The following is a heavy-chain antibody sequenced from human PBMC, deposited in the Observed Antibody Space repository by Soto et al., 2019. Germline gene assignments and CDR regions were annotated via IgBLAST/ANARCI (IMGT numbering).Heavy chain of an antibody. CDR2: IYWDDDE. CDR3: AHRPRGFSYYFDY. V-gene: IGHV2-5*02. J-gene: IGHJ4*02. Sequence: QITLKESGPTLVKPTQTLTLTCTFSGFSLTTRGVGVGWIRQPPEKALEWLALIYWDDDEGYSPSLKSRLTSTKDTSKNQVVLTMTTMDPVDTATYYCAHRPRGFSYYFDYWGQGTLVTVSS. CDR1: GFSLTTRGVG. D-gene: IGHD3-10*01.